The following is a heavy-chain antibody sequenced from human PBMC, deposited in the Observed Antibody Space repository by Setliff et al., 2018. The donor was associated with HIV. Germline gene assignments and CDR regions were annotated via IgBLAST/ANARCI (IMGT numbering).Heavy chain of an antibody. Sequence: SVKVSCKASGGTFSAYAVDWVRQAPGQGLEWMGRIISILGTPNYSHKFQGRVTITADKSTTTTYMELSSLRSDDTAIYYCARDFHVLGYCSADSCPYDASDVWGQGTVVTVSS. CDR3: ARDFHVLGYCSADSCPYDASDV. V-gene: IGHV1-69*04. CDR1: GGTFSAYA. J-gene: IGHJ3*01. CDR2: IISILGTP. D-gene: IGHD2-15*01.